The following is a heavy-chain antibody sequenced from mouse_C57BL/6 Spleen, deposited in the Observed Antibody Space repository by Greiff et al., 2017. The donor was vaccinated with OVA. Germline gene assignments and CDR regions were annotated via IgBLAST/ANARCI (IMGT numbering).Heavy chain of an antibody. J-gene: IGHJ4*01. V-gene: IGHV3-6*01. CDR1: GYSITSGYY. CDR3: ASGSSYYYAMDY. Sequence: ESGPGLVKPSQSLSLTCSVTGYSITSGYYWNWIRQFPGNKLEWMGYISYDGSNNYNPSLKNRISITRDTSKNQFFLKLNSVTTEDTATYYCASGSSYYYAMDYWGQGTSVTVSS. D-gene: IGHD1-1*01. CDR2: ISYDGSN.